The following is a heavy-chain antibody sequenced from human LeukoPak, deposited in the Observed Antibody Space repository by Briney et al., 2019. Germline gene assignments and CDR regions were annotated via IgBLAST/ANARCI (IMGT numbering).Heavy chain of an antibody. Sequence: GGSLRLSCAASGFTFSSYSMNWVRQAPGKGLEWVSYISSSSSTIYYADSVKGRFTISRDNAKNSLYLQMNSLRAEDTAVYYCASSLLVAYTAYYYYYGMDVWGQGTTVTVSS. V-gene: IGHV3-48*04. CDR2: ISSSSSTI. CDR3: ASSLLVAYTAYYYYYGMDV. J-gene: IGHJ6*02. CDR1: GFTFSSYS. D-gene: IGHD2-2*02.